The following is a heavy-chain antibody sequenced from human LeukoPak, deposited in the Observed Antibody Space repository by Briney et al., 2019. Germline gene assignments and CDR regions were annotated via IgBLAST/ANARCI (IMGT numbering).Heavy chain of an antibody. CDR3: AKLEGYCSGGSCYSDGLLGY. CDR1: GFTFSSYG. Sequence: QPGGSLRLSCAASGFTFSSYGMHWVRPAPGKGLEWVAVISYDGSNKYYADSVKGRFTISRDNSKNTLYLQMNSLRAEDTAVYYCAKLEGYCSGGSCYSDGLLGYWGQGTLVTVSS. CDR2: ISYDGSNK. J-gene: IGHJ4*02. D-gene: IGHD2-15*01. V-gene: IGHV3-30*18.